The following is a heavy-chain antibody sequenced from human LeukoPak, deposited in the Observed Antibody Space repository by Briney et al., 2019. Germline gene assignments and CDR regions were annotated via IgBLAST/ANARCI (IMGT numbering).Heavy chain of an antibody. CDR3: ARGSVDCSSTSCNTIYYYSGMDV. CDR1: GGSISSGSYY. Sequence: SETLSLTCTVSGGSISSGSYYWGWIRQPPGKGLEWIGSLHYSGSTYYNPSLKGRVTMSVDTSKNHFSLRLSSVTAADAAVYHCARGSVDCSSTSCNTIYYYSGMDVWGQGITVTVSS. CDR2: LHYSGST. J-gene: IGHJ6*02. D-gene: IGHD2-2*01. V-gene: IGHV4-39*02.